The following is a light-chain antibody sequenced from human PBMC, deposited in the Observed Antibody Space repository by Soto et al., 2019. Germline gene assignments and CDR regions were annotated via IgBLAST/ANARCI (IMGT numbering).Light chain of an antibody. V-gene: IGKV1-39*01. J-gene: IGKJ5*01. CDR2: AAS. CDR3: QHTYNTVT. Sequence: DVPMTQSPSSVATFAGHTFTITCRASQSINTYSNWYQQKPGKAPELLIYAASSLQSGVPSRFSGSGSGTDFTLTISSQHPEDFATYYCQHTYNTVTFGQGTRLEI. CDR1: QSINTY.